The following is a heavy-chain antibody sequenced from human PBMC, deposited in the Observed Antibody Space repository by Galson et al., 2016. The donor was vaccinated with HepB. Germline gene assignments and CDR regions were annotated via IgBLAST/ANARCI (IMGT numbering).Heavy chain of an antibody. Sequence: SVKVSCKASGYTFTSFGINWVRQAPGQGLEWMGWIAISNGNTKYVEKFQGRVTMTADTSTSTAYMEMRSLTSDDTAVYYCVRGEADAIFGSYYFDFWGQGTLVTVSS. D-gene: IGHD6-6*01. CDR3: VRGEADAIFGSYYFDF. CDR1: GYTFTSFG. V-gene: IGHV1-18*01. J-gene: IGHJ4*02. CDR2: IAISNGNT.